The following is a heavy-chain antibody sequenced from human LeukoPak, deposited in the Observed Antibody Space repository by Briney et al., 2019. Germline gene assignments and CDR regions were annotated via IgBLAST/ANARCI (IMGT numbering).Heavy chain of an antibody. Sequence: SETLSLTCTVSGGSINSGGYYWSWIRQHPGKGLEWIGYIYYSGSTYYNPSLKSRVTISVDTSKNQFSLKLSSVTAADTVVYYSEKTAYDILIGYRPFDYWGQGTLVTVSS. J-gene: IGHJ4*02. CDR1: GGSINSGGYY. CDR2: IYYSGST. V-gene: IGHV4-31*03. D-gene: IGHD3-9*01. CDR3: EKTAYDILIGYRPFDY.